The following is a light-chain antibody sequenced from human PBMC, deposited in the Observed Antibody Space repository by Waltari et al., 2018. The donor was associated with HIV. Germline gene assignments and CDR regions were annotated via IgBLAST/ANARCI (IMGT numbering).Light chain of an antibody. V-gene: IGLV2-14*01. Sequence: QSALTQPASVSGSPAQSITISCTVTPRAIGTYNSVSCYQQHPGKTPKLKIYEVTNRPSGVSNRFSGSKSGNTASLTISGLQAEDEADYYCGSYTSISTWVFGGGSKLTVL. J-gene: IGLJ3*02. CDR2: EVT. CDR1: PRAIGTYNS. CDR3: GSYTSISTWV.